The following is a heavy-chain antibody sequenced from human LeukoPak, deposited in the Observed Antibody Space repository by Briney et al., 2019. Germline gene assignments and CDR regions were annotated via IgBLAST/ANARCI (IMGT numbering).Heavy chain of an antibody. J-gene: IGHJ4*02. V-gene: IGHV3-23*01. CDR2: ISGSGDNT. CDR1: GFTFSTYA. D-gene: IGHD3-16*02. Sequence: GGSLRLSCAASGFTFSTYAMTWVRQAPGKGPEWVSVISGSGDNTYYADSVKGRFTISRDNSKNTVHLQLNSVRVEDTAVYYCAKDRMITFGGVIAYFDYWGQGTLVTVSS. CDR3: AKDRMITFGGVIAYFDY.